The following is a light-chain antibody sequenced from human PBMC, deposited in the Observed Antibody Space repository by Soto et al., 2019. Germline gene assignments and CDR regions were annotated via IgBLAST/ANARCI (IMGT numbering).Light chain of an antibody. CDR1: QGISNY. Sequence: DIQMTQSPSSLSASVGDRVTITCRASQGISNYLAWYQQKPGKVPKLLIHGASTLQSGVPSRFSGSGSGTDFTLTISSLQPEDVSTYYCQKYNSAPRTFGQGTKVEIK. J-gene: IGKJ1*01. CDR2: GAS. V-gene: IGKV1-27*01. CDR3: QKYNSAPRT.